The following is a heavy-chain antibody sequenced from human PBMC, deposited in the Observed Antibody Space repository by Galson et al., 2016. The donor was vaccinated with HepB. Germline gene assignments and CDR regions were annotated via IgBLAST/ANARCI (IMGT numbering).Heavy chain of an antibody. CDR1: GYTFTNYY. CDR2: FRPSSGGT. CDR3: AIEQGETYFFDY. D-gene: IGHD2-21*01. Sequence: SCKASGYTFTNYYLHWVRQAPGQGPEWMGTFRPSSGGTTYAQKLQGRVTMTGDTSTNTVYMELSSLRSEDTAVYYCAIEQGETYFFDYWGQGSLVTVSS. J-gene: IGHJ4*02. V-gene: IGHV1-46*04.